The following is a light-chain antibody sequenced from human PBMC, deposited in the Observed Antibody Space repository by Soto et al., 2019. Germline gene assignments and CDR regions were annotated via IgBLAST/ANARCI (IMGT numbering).Light chain of an antibody. CDR3: QQRSNWPRT. V-gene: IGKV3-11*01. CDR2: DAS. J-gene: IGKJ4*01. CDR1: QSVSTY. Sequence: EMVLPQSPAPLSLSPGERSTLSCRASQSVSTYLAWYQQKPGQAPRLLIYDASNRATGIPARFSGSGSGTDFTLTISSLEPEDFAVYYCQQRSNWPRTFGGGTKVDIK.